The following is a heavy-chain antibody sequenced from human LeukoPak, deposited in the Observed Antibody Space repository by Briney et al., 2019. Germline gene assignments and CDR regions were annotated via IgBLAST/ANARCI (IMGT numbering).Heavy chain of an antibody. CDR3: ARVGMATMNFDY. J-gene: IGHJ4*02. CDR2: IYYSGST. D-gene: IGHD5-24*01. CDR1: GGSISSGDYY. Sequence: PSQTLSLTCTVSGGSISSGDYYWSWIRQPPGKGLEWIGYIYYSGSTYYNPSLKSRVTISADTSKNQFSLKLSSVTAADTAVYYCARVGMATMNFDYWGQGTLVTVSS. V-gene: IGHV4-30-4*01.